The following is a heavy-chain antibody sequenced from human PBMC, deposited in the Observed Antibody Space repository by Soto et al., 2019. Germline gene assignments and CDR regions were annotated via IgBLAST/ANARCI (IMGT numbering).Heavy chain of an antibody. V-gene: IGHV3-49*03. D-gene: IGHD3-22*01. CDR2: IRSKAYGGTT. Sequence: PGGSLRLSCTASGFTFGDYAMSWFRQAPGKGLEWVGFIRSKAYGGTTEYAASVKGRFTISRDDSKSIAYLQMNRLKTEYTAVYYCTRLDHYDSSGYPDAFDIWGQGTTVTVSS. CDR3: TRLDHYDSSGYPDAFDI. CDR1: GFTFGDYA. J-gene: IGHJ3*02.